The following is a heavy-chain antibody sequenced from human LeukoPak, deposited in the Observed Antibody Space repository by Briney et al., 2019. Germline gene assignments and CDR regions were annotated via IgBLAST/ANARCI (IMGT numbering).Heavy chain of an antibody. CDR2: INPSGGST. Sequence: GASVKVSCKASGYTFTSYYMHWVRQAPGQGLELMGIINPSGGSTSYAQKFQGRVTMTRDMSTSTVYMELSSLRSEDTAVYYCARDAYSGSYQEGDNFDYWGQGTLVTVSS. CDR3: ARDAYSGSYQEGDNFDY. J-gene: IGHJ4*02. CDR1: GYTFTSYY. V-gene: IGHV1-46*01. D-gene: IGHD1-26*01.